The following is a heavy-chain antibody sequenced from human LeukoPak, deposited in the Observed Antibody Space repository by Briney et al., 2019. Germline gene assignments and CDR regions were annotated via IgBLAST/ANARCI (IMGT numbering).Heavy chain of an antibody. V-gene: IGHV4-39*07. Sequence: SETLSLTCTVSGGSISSSSYYWGWIRQPPGKGLEWIGSIYYSGSTYYNPSLKSRVTISVDTSKNQFSLKLSSVTAADTAVYYCAREYAAGDDSSGYSPFDYWGQGTLVTVSS. CDR1: GGSISSSSYY. CDR2: IYYSGST. J-gene: IGHJ4*02. D-gene: IGHD3-22*01. CDR3: AREYAAGDDSSGYSPFDY.